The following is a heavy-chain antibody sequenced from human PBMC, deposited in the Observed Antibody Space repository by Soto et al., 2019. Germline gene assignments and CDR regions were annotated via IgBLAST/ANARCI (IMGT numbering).Heavy chain of an antibody. CDR1: GDSMNSGDYY. D-gene: IGHD1-7*01. CDR2: IYNGGNS. Sequence: QVQLQESGPGLVKPSQTLSLTCTVSGDSMNSGDYYWNWIRQSPGKGLEWIGHIYNGGNSYQNPSLKCRGTISVDTSKNQFFLRLTSVTVADTAIYYCAREYWNSPSSMDGWGQGTTVTVSS. CDR3: AREYWNSPSSMDG. V-gene: IGHV4-30-4*01. J-gene: IGHJ6*02.